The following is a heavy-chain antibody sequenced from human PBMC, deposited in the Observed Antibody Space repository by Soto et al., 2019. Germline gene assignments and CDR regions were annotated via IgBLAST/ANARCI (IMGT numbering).Heavy chain of an antibody. D-gene: IGHD2-2*01. J-gene: IGHJ6*03. CDR2: INASNGNT. V-gene: IGHV1-3*01. Sequence: ASVKVYCKASGYTFTSYAMHWVRQAPGQRLEWMGWINASNGNTKYSQKFQGRVTITRDTSASTAYMELSSLRSEDTAVYYCARDLIHCSSTSCYLGYYYSMDFWGTGTTVTLSS. CDR1: GYTFTSYA. CDR3: ARDLIHCSSTSCYLGYYYSMDF.